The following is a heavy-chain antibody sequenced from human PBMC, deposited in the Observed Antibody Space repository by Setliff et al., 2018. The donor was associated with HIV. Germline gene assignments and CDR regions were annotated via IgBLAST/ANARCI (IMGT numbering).Heavy chain of an antibody. D-gene: IGHD1-26*01. Sequence: ETLSLTCTVSGDSINKYYWSWIRQPPGKGLEWIGYIYISGSTMYNPSLKTRVTMSLDTSKNQVSLKLTSATAADTAVYYCASRRIVGSTRGYYYYALDVWGQGTTVTVS. V-gene: IGHV4-4*09. CDR3: ASRRIVGSTRGYYYYALDV. CDR1: GDSINKYY. CDR2: IYISGST. J-gene: IGHJ6*02.